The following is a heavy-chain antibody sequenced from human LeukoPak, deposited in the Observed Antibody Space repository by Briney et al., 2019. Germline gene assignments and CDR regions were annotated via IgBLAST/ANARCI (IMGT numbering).Heavy chain of an antibody. CDR2: ISGSGGST. V-gene: IGHV3-23*01. J-gene: IGHJ4*02. CDR1: GFTFNSYG. CDR3: ARLDEAFDN. D-gene: IGHD3-16*01. Sequence: GGSLRLSCAASGFTFNSYGISWVRQAPGKGLEWVSAISGSGGSTYYADSVKGRFTISRDNSKNSLYLQMNSLRAEGTAVYYCARLDEAFDNWGQGTLVTVSS.